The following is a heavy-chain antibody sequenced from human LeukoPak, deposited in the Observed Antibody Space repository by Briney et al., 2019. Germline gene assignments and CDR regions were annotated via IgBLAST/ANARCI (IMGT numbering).Heavy chain of an antibody. CDR3: ARSYYYDSSGQHIYSFDY. D-gene: IGHD3-22*01. CDR2: INPNSGGT. CDR1: GYTFTSYY. V-gene: IGHV1-2*02. Sequence: ASVKVSCKASGYTFTSYYMHWVRQAPGQGLEWMGWINPNSGGTNYAQNFRGRVTMARDTSISTAYMELSSLRSDDTAVFYCARSYYYDSSGQHIYSFDYWGQGTLVTVSS. J-gene: IGHJ4*02.